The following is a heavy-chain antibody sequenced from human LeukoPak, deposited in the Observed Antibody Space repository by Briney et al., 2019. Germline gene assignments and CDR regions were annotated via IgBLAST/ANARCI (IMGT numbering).Heavy chain of an antibody. CDR1: GFTFSSYS. V-gene: IGHV3-48*04. Sequence: GGSLRLSCAVSGFTFSSYSMNWVRQAPGKGLEWVSYISSSSSTIYYADSVKGRFTISRDNAKNSLYLQMNSLRAEDTAVYYCARVLRVVVIKGDAFDIWGQGTMVTVSS. J-gene: IGHJ3*02. CDR2: ISSSSSTI. D-gene: IGHD3-22*01. CDR3: ARVLRVVVIKGDAFDI.